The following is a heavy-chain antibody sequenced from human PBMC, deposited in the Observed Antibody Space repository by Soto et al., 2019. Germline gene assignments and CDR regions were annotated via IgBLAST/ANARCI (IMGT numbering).Heavy chain of an antibody. Sequence: GGSLRLSCAASGFTFSSYAMHWVRQAPGKGLEWVAVISYDGSNKYYADSVKGRFTISRDNSKNTLYLQMNSLRAEDTAVYYCARDENGMDVWGQGTTVTVSS. V-gene: IGHV3-30-3*01. CDR1: GFTFSSYA. CDR2: ISYDGSNK. CDR3: ARDENGMDV. J-gene: IGHJ6*02.